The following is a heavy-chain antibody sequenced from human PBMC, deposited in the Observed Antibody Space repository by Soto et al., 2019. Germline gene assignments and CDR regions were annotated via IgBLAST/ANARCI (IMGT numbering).Heavy chain of an antibody. V-gene: IGHV3-33*01. CDR2: IWYDGSNK. CDR3: ARDGVPHYYDSSGYPGYYFDY. D-gene: IGHD3-22*01. Sequence: QVPLVESGGGVVQPGRSLRLSCAASGFTFSSYGMHWVRQAPGKGLEWVAVIWYDGSNKYYADSVKGRFTISRDNSKNTLYLQMNSLRAEDTAVYYCARDGVPHYYDSSGYPGYYFDYWGQGTLVTVSS. CDR1: GFTFSSYG. J-gene: IGHJ4*02.